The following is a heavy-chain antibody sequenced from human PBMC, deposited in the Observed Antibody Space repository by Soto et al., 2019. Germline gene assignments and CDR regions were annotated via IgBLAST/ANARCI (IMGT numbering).Heavy chain of an antibody. J-gene: IGHJ4*02. CDR1: GYTFTSYA. Sequence: ASVKVSWKASGYTFTSYAMHWVRQAPGQRLEWMGWINAGNGNTKYSQKFQGRVTITRDTSASTAYMELSSLRSEDTAVYYCARIRVKMVRGVIITPYFDYWGQGTLVTVSS. CDR2: INAGNGNT. CDR3: ARIRVKMVRGVIITPYFDY. D-gene: IGHD3-10*01. V-gene: IGHV1-3*01.